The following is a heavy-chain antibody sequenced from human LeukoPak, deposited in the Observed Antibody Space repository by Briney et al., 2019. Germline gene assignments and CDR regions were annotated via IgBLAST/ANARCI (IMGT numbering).Heavy chain of an antibody. CDR1: GFTFTNYA. J-gene: IGHJ4*02. V-gene: IGHV3-23*01. D-gene: IGHD3-10*01. CDR3: AKAVGRYFYGSGSYWDY. CDR2: ISGSGGDT. Sequence: GGSLRLSCAASGFTFTNYAMSWVRQAPGKGLEWVSAISGSGGDTYYADSVKGRFTISRDNFKNTLYLQMSRLRVEDTALFFCAKAVGRYFYGSGSYWDYWGQGNLVTVSS.